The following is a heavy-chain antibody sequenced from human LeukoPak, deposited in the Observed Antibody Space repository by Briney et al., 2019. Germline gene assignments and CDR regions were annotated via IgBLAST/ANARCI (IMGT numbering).Heavy chain of an antibody. CDR2: INHSGST. CDR3: ARYSAYYYYGMDV. D-gene: IGHD2-21*01. Sequence: SETLSLTCAVYAGSFSGYYWSWIRQPPGKGLEWIGEINHSGSTNYNPSLKSRVTISVDTSKNQFSLKLSSVTAADTTVYYCARYSAYYYYGMDVWGQGTPVTVSS. V-gene: IGHV4-34*01. J-gene: IGHJ6*02. CDR1: AGSFSGYY.